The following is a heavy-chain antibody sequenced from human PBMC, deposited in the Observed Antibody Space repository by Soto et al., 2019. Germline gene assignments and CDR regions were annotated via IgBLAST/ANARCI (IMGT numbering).Heavy chain of an antibody. V-gene: IGHV3-74*01. Sequence: EVQLVESGGGLVQAGGSLRLSCAASGFALSSYWMHWVRRVPGKGLVWVSRINPDGSRIDYANSGRGRFTISRDNAKNTLFLHMTNLRAEDTALYHCARGPVGAYGKSDPWTQVTLVTVSS. J-gene: IGHJ5*02. CDR3: ARGPVGAYGKSDP. CDR2: INPDGSRI. CDR1: GFALSSYW. D-gene: IGHD1-26*01.